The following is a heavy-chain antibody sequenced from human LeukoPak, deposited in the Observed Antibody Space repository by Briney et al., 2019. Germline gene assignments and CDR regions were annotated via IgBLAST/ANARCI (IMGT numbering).Heavy chain of an antibody. Sequence: PGASVKVSCKASGYTFTGYYMHWVRQAPGQGLEWVGWINPNSGGTNYAQKFQGRVTMTRDTSISTAYMELSRLRSDDTAVYYCARDLPSSSSAYYFDYWGQGTLVTVSS. CDR2: INPNSGGT. J-gene: IGHJ4*02. V-gene: IGHV1-2*02. CDR1: GYTFTGYY. CDR3: ARDLPSSSSAYYFDY. D-gene: IGHD6-6*01.